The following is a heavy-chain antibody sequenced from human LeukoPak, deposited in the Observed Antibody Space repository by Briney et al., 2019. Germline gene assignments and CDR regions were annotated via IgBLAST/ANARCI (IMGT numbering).Heavy chain of an antibody. CDR1: GFTFDDYA. J-gene: IGHJ4*02. D-gene: IGHD1-1*01. Sequence: GRSLRLSCAASGFTFDDYAMHWVRQAPGKGLEWVAGISWNSGSIGYADSVKGRFTISRDNAKNSLYLQMNSLRAEDTAWFYSAKILFFRWNEVFVASQVFDSWGRGTLVTVSS. CDR3: AKILFFRWNEVFVASQVFDS. CDR2: ISWNSGSI. V-gene: IGHV3-9*01.